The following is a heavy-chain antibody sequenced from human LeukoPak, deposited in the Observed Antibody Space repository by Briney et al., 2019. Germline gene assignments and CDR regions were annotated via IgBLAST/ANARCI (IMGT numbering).Heavy chain of an antibody. CDR3: ARAGSGRSPDWFDP. J-gene: IGHJ5*02. D-gene: IGHD1-26*01. CDR1: GFTVSSNY. V-gene: IGHV3-11*04. Sequence: PGGSLRLSCAASGFTVSSNYMSWVRQAPGKGLEWVSYISSSGSTIYYADSVKGRFTISRDNAKNSLYLQMNSLRAEDTAVYYCARAGSGRSPDWFDPWGQGTPVTVSS. CDR2: ISSSGSTI.